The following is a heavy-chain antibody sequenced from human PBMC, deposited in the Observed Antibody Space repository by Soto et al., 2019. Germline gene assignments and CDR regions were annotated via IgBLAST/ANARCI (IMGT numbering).Heavy chain of an antibody. CDR1: GFTFSNAW. CDR2: IKSKTDGGTT. J-gene: IGHJ4*02. CDR3: TTDPPDPGLNRFIWSYYFDY. Sequence: PGGSLRLSCAASGFTFSNAWMNWVRQAPGKGLEWVGRIKSKTDGGTTDYAAPVKGRFTISRDDSKNTLYLQMNSLKTEDTAVYYCTTDPPDPGLNRFIWSYYFDYWGQGTLVTVSS. D-gene: IGHD3-3*01. V-gene: IGHV3-15*07.